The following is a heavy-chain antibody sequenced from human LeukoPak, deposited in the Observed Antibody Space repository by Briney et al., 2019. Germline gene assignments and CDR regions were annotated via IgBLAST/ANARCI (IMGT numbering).Heavy chain of an antibody. Sequence: PGGSLRLSCVASGFNFHNFAMHWVRQAPGKGLEWVAVISNDDRNKYYTDSVKGRFIISRDNSKNTVYLQMNSLKTEDTAMYYCARPSPPGDGYNPCDYWGPGALVVVSS. CDR1: GFNFHNFA. CDR3: ARPSPPGDGYNPCDY. D-gene: IGHD5-24*01. J-gene: IGHJ4*02. CDR2: ISNDDRNK. V-gene: IGHV3-30*04.